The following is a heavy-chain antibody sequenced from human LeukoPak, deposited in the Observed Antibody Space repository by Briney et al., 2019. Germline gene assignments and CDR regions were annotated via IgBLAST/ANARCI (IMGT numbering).Heavy chain of an antibody. CDR3: WSSGTYRSGAYFDF. D-gene: IGHD1-26*01. V-gene: IGHV3-48*01. J-gene: IGHJ4*02. CDR2: ISSNRSTT. Sequence: GGSLRLSCAASGFTFSSYSMTWVRQAPGKGLEWVSYISSNRSTTYYADSVKGRFTISRDNAKNSVYLQMNSLRAEDTAVYYVWSSGTYRSGAYFDFWGQGTLVTVSS. CDR1: GFTFSSYS.